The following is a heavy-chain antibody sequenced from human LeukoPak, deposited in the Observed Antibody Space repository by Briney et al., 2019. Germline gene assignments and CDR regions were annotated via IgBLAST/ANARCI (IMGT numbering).Heavy chain of an antibody. Sequence: GGSLRLSCAASGFTFSSYGMHWVRQAPGKGLEWVAVISYDGSNKYYADSVKGRFTISRDNSKNTLYLQMNSLRAEDTAVYYCAKAAIRAYGYWGQGTLVTVSS. J-gene: IGHJ4*02. D-gene: IGHD3-10*01. CDR3: AKAAIRAYGY. V-gene: IGHV3-30*18. CDR1: GFTFSSYG. CDR2: ISYDGSNK.